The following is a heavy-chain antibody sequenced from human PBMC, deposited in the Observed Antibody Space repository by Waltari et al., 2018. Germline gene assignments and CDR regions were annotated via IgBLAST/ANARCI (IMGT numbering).Heavy chain of an antibody. J-gene: IGHJ4*02. V-gene: IGHV1-8*01. CDR2: RNPNSGNT. CDR3: ARGRRYSGSYGSDY. D-gene: IGHD1-26*01. CDR1: GYTFTSYD. Sequence: QVQLVQSGAEVKKPGASVKVSCKASGYTFTSYDINWVRQATGQGLEWMGWRNPNSGNTGYAQKFQGRVTMTRNTSISTAYRELSSLRSEDTAVYYGARGRRYSGSYGSDYWGQGTLVTVSS.